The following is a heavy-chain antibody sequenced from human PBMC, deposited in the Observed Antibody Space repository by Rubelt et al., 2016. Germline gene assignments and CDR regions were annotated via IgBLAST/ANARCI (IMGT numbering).Heavy chain of an antibody. CDR1: GFTFSSYS. V-gene: IGHV3-21*01. J-gene: IGHJ3*02. Sequence: EVQLVESGGGLVKPGGSLRLSCAASGFTFSSYSMNWVRQAPGKGLEWVSSISSSSSYIYYADSVMGRFGISSANAKDSLYLQMNSLRAGDTAVYYCARVRMATYDAFDIWGQGTMVTVSS. CDR3: ARVRMATYDAFDI. CDR2: ISSSSSYI. D-gene: IGHD5-24*01.